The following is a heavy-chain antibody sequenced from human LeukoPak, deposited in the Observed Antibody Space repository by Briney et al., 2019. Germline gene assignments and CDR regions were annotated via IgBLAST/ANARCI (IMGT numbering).Heavy chain of an antibody. CDR3: TKGDGGWYPIDS. Sequence: GVLRLSCAASGFTFNNYGMSWVRQAPGKGLEWVSTINDNGLNTHYADSVKGRFTISRDDSKNTLHLQMNSLRVDDTALYYCTKGDGGWYPIDSWGQGILVIVSS. J-gene: IGHJ4*02. CDR2: INDNGLNT. CDR1: GFTFNNYG. V-gene: IGHV3-23*01. D-gene: IGHD6-19*01.